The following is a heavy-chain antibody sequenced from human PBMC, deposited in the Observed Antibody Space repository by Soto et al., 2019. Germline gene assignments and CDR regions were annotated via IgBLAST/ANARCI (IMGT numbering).Heavy chain of an antibody. CDR1: GYSFTSYW. J-gene: IGHJ3*02. CDR2: IDPSDSYT. V-gene: IGHV5-10-1*01. Sequence: PGESLKISCKGSGYSFTSYWISWVRQMPGKGLEWMGRIDPSDSYTNYSPSFQGHVTISADKSISTAYLQWSSLKASDTAMYYCARRDQSVVDPLRAFDIWGQGTMVTVSS. CDR3: ARRDQSVVDPLRAFDI. D-gene: IGHD2-15*01.